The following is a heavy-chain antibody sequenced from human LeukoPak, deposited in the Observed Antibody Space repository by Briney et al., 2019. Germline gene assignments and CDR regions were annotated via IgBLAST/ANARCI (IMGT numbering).Heavy chain of an antibody. D-gene: IGHD3-22*01. CDR1: GYTFTSYG. Sequence: ASVKVSCKASGYTFTSYGISWVRQAPGQGLEWMGWISAYNGNTNYAQKLQGRVTMTTDTSTSTAYMELRSLRSDDTAVYYCARDLLNYYDSSGCYWFDPWGQGTLVTVSS. CDR2: ISAYNGNT. CDR3: ARDLLNYYDSSGCYWFDP. V-gene: IGHV1-18*01. J-gene: IGHJ5*02.